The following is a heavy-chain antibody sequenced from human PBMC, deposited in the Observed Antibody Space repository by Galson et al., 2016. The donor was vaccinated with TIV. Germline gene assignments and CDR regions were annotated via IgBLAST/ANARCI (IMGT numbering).Heavy chain of an antibody. CDR1: GYSISSGFY. D-gene: IGHD5-18*01. Sequence: LSLTCGVSGYSISSGFYWAWIRQPPGKGLEWMGTVYHGGRSYYAPSLTGRVSISIDTSKNQFSVILTSVTASDTAVYYFSRGTGFSYGYYYWGQGALVTVSS. CDR3: SRGTGFSYGYYY. J-gene: IGHJ4*02. CDR2: VYHGGRS. V-gene: IGHV4-38-2*01.